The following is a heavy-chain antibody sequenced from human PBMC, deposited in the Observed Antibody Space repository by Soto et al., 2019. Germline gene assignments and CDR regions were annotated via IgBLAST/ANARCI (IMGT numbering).Heavy chain of an antibody. J-gene: IGHJ4*02. CDR2: ISGSGGTT. D-gene: IGHD6-13*01. V-gene: IGHV3-23*01. CDR3: ATISDRGIAAALDF. CDR1: TLIFTNYA. Sequence: GGSLRLFAYASTLIFTNYAMIWFRQDRGEGLEWVSAISGSGGTTYYAESVKGRFSISRDNSKNPLYLQLNSLRVEDTAIYYCATISDRGIAAALDFWGQGTLVTVSS.